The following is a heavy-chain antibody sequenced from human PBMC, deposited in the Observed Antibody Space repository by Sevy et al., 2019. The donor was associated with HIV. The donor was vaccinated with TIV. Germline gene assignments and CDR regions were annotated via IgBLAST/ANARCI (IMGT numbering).Heavy chain of an antibody. D-gene: IGHD5-12*01. V-gene: IGHV3-13*01. J-gene: IGHJ6*02. CDR1: GFTFITYD. CDR3: KRSGGYSDDGRDV. CDR2: VGPAGDT. Sequence: GGSLRLSCAASGFTFITYDMHWVRHVTGKGLEWVSGVGPAGDTFYPGTVKGRFTISGENAKNSLYHQMNNLRAGDTAVYYCKRSGGYSDDGRDVWGQGTTVTVAS.